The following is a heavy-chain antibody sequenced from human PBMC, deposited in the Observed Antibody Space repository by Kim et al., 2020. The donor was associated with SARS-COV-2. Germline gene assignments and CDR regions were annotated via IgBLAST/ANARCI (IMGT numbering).Heavy chain of an antibody. J-gene: IGHJ6*02. D-gene: IGHD4-17*01. CDR3: ARVWADYGDYGYYYYGMDV. V-gene: IGHV3-74*01. Sequence: GRFTISRDNAKNTLYLQMNSLRAEDTAVYYCARVWADYGDYGYYYYGMDVWGQGTTVTVSS.